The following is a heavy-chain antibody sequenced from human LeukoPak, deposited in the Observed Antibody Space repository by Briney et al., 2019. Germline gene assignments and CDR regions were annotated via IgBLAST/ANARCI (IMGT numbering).Heavy chain of an antibody. CDR3: ARGPDSSGYYYFDY. CDR1: GVSISSGDYY. Sequence: SETLSLTCTVSGVSISSGDYYWSWIRQPPGKGLEWIGYIYHSGSTHFNPSLKSRVTISVDTSKNQFSLKLSSVTAADTAVYFCARGPDSSGYYYFDYWGQGTLVTVSS. J-gene: IGHJ4*02. V-gene: IGHV4-30-4*01. CDR2: IYHSGST. D-gene: IGHD3-22*01.